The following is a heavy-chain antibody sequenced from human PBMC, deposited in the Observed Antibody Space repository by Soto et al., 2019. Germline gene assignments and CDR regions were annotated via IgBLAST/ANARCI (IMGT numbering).Heavy chain of an antibody. V-gene: IGHV3-15*01. J-gene: IGHJ3*02. CDR1: GFTFSNAW. CDR3: TTEQILHIVVVVAATPNAFDI. CDR2: IKSKTDAGTT. D-gene: IGHD2-15*01. Sequence: GGSLRLSCAASGFTFSNAWMSWVRQAPGKGLEWVGRIKSKTDAGTTEYAAPVKGRFTISRDDSKNTLYLQMNSLKTEDTAVYYCTTEQILHIVVVVAATPNAFDIWGQGTMVTVSS.